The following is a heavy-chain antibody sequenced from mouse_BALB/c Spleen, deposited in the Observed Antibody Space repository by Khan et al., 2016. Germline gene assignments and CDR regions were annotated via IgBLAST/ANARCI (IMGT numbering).Heavy chain of an antibody. V-gene: IGHV3-1*02. CDR3: ARYGYYAIDY. CDR2: IHYSGST. Sequence: EVELVESGPDLVKPSQSLSLTCTVTGYSITGGYSWHWIRQFPGNKLEWMGYIHYSGSTNYNPSLKSRISITRDTSKNQFFLQLNSVTTEDTATYYCARYGYYAIDYWGQGTSVTVSS. CDR1: GYSITGGYS. D-gene: IGHD1-1*02. J-gene: IGHJ4*01.